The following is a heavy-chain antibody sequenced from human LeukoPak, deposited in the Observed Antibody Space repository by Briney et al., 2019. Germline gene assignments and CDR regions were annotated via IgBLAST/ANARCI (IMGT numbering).Heavy chain of an antibody. CDR3: ARGRHIAVADYYFDY. D-gene: IGHD6-19*01. CDR2: INPNSGGT. J-gene: IGHJ4*02. V-gene: IGHV1-2*02. CDR1: GYTFTGYY. Sequence: ASVKVSCKASGYTFTGYYMHWVRQAPGQGLEWMGWINPNSGGTNYAQKSQGRVTMTRDTSISTAYMELSRLRSDDTAVYYCARGRHIAVADYYFDYWGQGTLVTVSS.